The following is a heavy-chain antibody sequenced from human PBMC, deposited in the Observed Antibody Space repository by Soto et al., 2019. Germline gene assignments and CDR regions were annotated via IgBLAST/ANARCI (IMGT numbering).Heavy chain of an antibody. V-gene: IGHV3-53*01. J-gene: IGHJ4*02. CDR1: GFTVSSNY. Sequence: EVQLVESGGGLIQPGGSLRLSCAASGFTVSSNYMSWVRQAPGKGLEWVSVIYSDGSTYYADSVKGRFTISRDNSKNTVYLHMNSLRLEDTAVYYCARDRTFDYWGQGTLVTVSS. CDR3: ARDRTFDY. CDR2: IYSDGST.